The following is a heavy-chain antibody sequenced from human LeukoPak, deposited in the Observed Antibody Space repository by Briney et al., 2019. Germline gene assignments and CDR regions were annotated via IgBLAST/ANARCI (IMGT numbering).Heavy chain of an antibody. CDR1: GYTFTSYG. CDR2: ISAYNGNT. D-gene: IGHD2-2*02. J-gene: IGHJ4*02. Sequence: ASVKVSCKTSGYTFTSYGISWVRQAPGQGLEWMGWISAYNGNTNSAQKLQGRVTMTTDTSTNTAYMELRSLRSDDTAVYYCARDCSSTNCYKTFDYWGQGTLVTVSS. V-gene: IGHV1-18*04. CDR3: ARDCSSTNCYKTFDY.